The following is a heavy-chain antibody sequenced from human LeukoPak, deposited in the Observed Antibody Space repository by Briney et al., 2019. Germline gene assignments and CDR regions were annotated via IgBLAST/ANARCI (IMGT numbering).Heavy chain of an antibody. V-gene: IGHV4-4*09. D-gene: IGHD1-1*01. CDR3: ARGRAGVQPFEY. Sequence: SETLSLTCTVSGGSISFYYWSWIRQPPGKGLEWIGYIHASGITDYNSSLKSRVTISVDTSKNQFSLKLTSVTAADTAVYYCARGRAGVQPFEYWGQGTLVTVSS. J-gene: IGHJ4*02. CDR1: GGSISFYY. CDR2: IHASGIT.